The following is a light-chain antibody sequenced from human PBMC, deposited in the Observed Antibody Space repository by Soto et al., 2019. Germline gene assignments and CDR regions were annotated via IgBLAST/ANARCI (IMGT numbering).Light chain of an antibody. J-gene: IGKJ4*01. CDR2: GAS. CDR1: QSVRSN. Sequence: EIVMTQSPATLSVSPGERATLSCRASQSVRSNLAWYQQKPGQAPRLLIYGASTRATGIPARFSGSGSGTEFTFTISSLQSEDFATYHCQQYHTYLTFGGGTKVEI. CDR3: QQYHTYLT. V-gene: IGKV3-15*01.